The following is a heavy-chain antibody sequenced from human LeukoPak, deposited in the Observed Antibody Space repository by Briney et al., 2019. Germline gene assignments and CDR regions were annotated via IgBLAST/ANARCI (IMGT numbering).Heavy chain of an antibody. CDR1: GGSISSYY. CDR3: ARQISRRFDP. Sequence: SETLSLTCTVSGGSISSYYWGWIRQPPGKGLEWIGSIYHSGSTYYNPSLKSRVTISVDTSKNQFSLKLSSVTAADTAVYYCARQISRRFDPWGQGTLVTVSS. V-gene: IGHV4-38-2*02. CDR2: IYHSGST. D-gene: IGHD1-14*01. J-gene: IGHJ5*02.